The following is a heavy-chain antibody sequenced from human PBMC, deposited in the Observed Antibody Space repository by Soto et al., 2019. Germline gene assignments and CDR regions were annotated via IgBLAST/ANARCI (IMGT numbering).Heavy chain of an antibody. CDR1: GGAIRSYY. Sequence: SETLSLTCSVSGGAIRSYYWSWIRQPPGKGLEWIGYIYSSGSTNYNPSLQSRVTISLDRSRNQFSLRLRSVTAGDTAVYYCARLSGYPYWGQGTLVTVSS. V-gene: IGHV4-4*08. D-gene: IGHD5-12*01. CDR2: IYSSGST. J-gene: IGHJ4*02. CDR3: ARLSGYPY.